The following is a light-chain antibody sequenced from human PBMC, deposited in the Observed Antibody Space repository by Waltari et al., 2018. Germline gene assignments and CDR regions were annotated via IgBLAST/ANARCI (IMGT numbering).Light chain of an antibody. Sequence: EIVMTQSPATLSLSPGKTATLSCRASQSVGSYLAWYQQKPGQAPKLLVHSAYFRATGIPDRFSGSGSRTDFTLTISSLEPEDVGVYHCQQYNDLLPTFGQGTKVEIK. CDR3: QQYNDLLPT. CDR1: QSVGSY. V-gene: IGKV3D-15*01. CDR2: SAY. J-gene: IGKJ1*01.